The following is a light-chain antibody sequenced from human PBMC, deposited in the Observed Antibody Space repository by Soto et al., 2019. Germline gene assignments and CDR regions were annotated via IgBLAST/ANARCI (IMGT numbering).Light chain of an antibody. CDR3: QQFSSYPLT. V-gene: IGKV3-11*01. CDR1: QSVSSY. J-gene: IGKJ4*01. CDR2: DAS. Sequence: EIVLIQSQATLALSRGEKATLYCTASQSVSSYLAWYQQKPGQAPRLLIYDASARATGIPARFSGGGSGTDFTLTISRLEPEDFAVYYCQQFSSYPLTFGGGTKVDIK.